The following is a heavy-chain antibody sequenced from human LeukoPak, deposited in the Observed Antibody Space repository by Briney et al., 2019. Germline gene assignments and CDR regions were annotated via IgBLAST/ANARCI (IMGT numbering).Heavy chain of an antibody. Sequence: GGSLRLSYAASGFTFSSYWMSWVRQAPGKGLEWVANIKQDGSEKYYVDSVKGRFTISRDNAKNSLYLQMNSLRAEDTAVYYCARDSGDAVSDYYFDYWGQGTLVTVSS. CDR3: ARDSGDAVSDYYFDY. J-gene: IGHJ4*02. D-gene: IGHD4-17*01. CDR2: IKQDGSEK. CDR1: GFTFSSYW. V-gene: IGHV3-7*01.